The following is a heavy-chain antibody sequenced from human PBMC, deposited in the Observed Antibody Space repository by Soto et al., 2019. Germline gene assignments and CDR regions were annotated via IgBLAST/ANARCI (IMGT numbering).Heavy chain of an antibody. CDR3: XXXXXXXXXXXY. J-gene: IGHJ4*02. CDR2: ISAYNGNT. CDR1: GYTFTSYG. V-gene: IGHV1-18*01. Sequence: QVQLVQSGAEVKKPGASVKVSCKASGYTFTSYGIRWLRQAPGQGLEWMGWISAYNGNTNYAQMXXXXXXXXXXXXXXXXXXXXXXXXXXXXXXXXXXXXXXXXXXXXYCCQGTLVTVSS.